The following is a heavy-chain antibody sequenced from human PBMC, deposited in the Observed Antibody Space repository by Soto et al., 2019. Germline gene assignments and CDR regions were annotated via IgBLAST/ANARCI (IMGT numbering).Heavy chain of an antibody. CDR3: RTQEEGAPWAGGFDS. CDR1: GFRFRTRA. J-gene: IGHJ5*01. V-gene: IGHV3-23*01. Sequence: PGLSLRLSCAASGFRFRTRAMSWVRQAPGKGLEWVASIRPGGDSTYYADSVKGRFAVSRDNSNVTLYLQMDSLRVEKTAIYYCRTQEEGAPWAGGFDSWGQGTLDTVSS. CDR2: IRPGGDST. D-gene: IGHD1-26*01.